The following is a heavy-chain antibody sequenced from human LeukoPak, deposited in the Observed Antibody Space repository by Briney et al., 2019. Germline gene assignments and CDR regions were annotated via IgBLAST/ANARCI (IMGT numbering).Heavy chain of an antibody. J-gene: IGHJ6*02. Sequence: GASVKVSCKASGYTFTSYGISWVRQAPGHGRGGMGWISAYNGNTNYAQKLQGRVTMTTDTSTSTAYMELRSLRSDDTAVYYCAREQTGTTAYYYYYYGMDVWGQGTTVTVSS. D-gene: IGHD1-1*01. CDR2: ISAYNGNT. CDR1: GYTFTSYG. V-gene: IGHV1-18*01. CDR3: AREQTGTTAYYYYYYGMDV.